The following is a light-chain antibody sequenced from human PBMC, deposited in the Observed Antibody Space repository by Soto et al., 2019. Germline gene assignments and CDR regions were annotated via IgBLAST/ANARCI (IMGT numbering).Light chain of an antibody. CDR3: QQYNDWPPKRT. V-gene: IGKV3-15*01. CDR1: QSITTN. J-gene: IGKJ1*01. CDR2: DAS. Sequence: EVVMTQSPVTLSMSPGERATLSCRARQSITTNLAWYQQKPGQAPRLLIYDASTRATGVPARFSGSGSETQFAVAINSLQSEDFAVYYCQQYNDWPPKRTFGQGTKVDIK.